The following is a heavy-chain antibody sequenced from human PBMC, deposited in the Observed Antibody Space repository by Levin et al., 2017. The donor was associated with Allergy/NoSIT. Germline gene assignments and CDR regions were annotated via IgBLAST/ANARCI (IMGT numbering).Heavy chain of an antibody. V-gene: IGHV4-34*01. J-gene: IGHJ4*02. CDR2: INHSGST. Sequence: PSETLSLTCAVYGGSFSGYYWSWIRQPPGKGLEWIGEINHSGSTNYNPSLKSRVTISVDTSKNQFSLKLSSVTAADTAVYYCARLSRYFDWFHRGYYFDYWGQGTLVTVSS. CDR3: ARLSRYFDWFHRGYYFDY. CDR1: GGSFSGYY. D-gene: IGHD3-9*01.